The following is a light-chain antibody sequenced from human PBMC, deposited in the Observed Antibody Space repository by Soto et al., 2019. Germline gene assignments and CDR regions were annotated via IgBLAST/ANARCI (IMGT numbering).Light chain of an antibody. J-gene: IGKJ1*01. CDR3: QQYGRSTAT. Sequence: EIVLSQSPGTLSLSPGERATLSCRASQSVSSSYLAWYQQKPGQAPRLLIYSASSRATGIPDRFSGSGSGTDGTITISRLEQEDGAVYYCQQYGRSTATFGQGTKVDIK. V-gene: IGKV3-20*01. CDR2: SAS. CDR1: QSVSSSY.